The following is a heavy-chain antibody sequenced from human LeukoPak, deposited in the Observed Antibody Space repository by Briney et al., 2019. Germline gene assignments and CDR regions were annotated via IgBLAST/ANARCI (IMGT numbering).Heavy chain of an antibody. Sequence: SETLSLTCTVSGGSISSYYWSWIRQPPGKGLEWIGYIYYSGSTNYNPSLKSRVTISVDTSKNQFSLKLSSVTAADTAVYYCARVPMASSSWSARVDYWGQGTLVTVSS. CDR3: ARVPMASSSWSARVDY. V-gene: IGHV4-59*12. D-gene: IGHD6-13*01. CDR1: GGSISSYY. J-gene: IGHJ4*02. CDR2: IYYSGST.